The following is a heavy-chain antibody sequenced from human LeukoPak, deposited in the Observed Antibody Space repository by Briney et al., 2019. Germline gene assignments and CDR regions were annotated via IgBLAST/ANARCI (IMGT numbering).Heavy chain of an antibody. D-gene: IGHD1-26*01. Sequence: GGSLRLSWAACGFTFSSYSRNWVRQPRGKGLEWISYISSSSSTIYYADSVKGRFTISRDNSKNTLYLQMNSLRAEDTAVYYCARGASHRGSYLDYWGQGTLVTVSS. J-gene: IGHJ4*02. CDR2: ISSSSSTI. CDR1: GFTFSSYS. V-gene: IGHV3-48*01. CDR3: ARGASHRGSYLDY.